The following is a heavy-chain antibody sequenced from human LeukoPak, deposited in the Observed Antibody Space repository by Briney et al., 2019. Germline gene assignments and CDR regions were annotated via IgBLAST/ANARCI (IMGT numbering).Heavy chain of an antibody. CDR2: IYTSGST. V-gene: IGHV4-61*02. CDR3: AREPLGGILTGYYSFDYYYYMDV. CDR1: GGSISSGSYY. Sequence: SETLSLTCTVSGGSISSGSYYWSWIRQPAGKGLEWIGRIYTSGSTNYNPSLKSRVTISVDTSKNLFSLKLSSVTAADTAVYYCAREPLGGILTGYYSFDYYYYMDVWGKGTTVTVSS. J-gene: IGHJ6*03. D-gene: IGHD3-9*01.